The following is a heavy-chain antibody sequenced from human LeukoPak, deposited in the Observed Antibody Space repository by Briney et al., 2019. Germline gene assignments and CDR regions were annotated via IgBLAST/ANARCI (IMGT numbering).Heavy chain of an antibody. CDR2: ISSSSSSI. J-gene: IGHJ4*02. V-gene: IGHV3-21*01. CDR3: ARDKNVGSH. CDR1: GFTFSTYS. Sequence: PGGSLRLSCAASGFTFSTYSMNWVRQAPGKGLEWVSSISSSSSSIYYADSVKGRFTISRDNAKNSLYLQMNSLRAEDTAVYYCARDKNVGSHWGQGTLVTVSS.